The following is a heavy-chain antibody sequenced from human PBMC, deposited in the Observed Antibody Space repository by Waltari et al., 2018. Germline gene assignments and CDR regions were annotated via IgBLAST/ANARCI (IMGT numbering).Heavy chain of an antibody. CDR3: AKVKYYSGSGTYSPFDS. CDR1: GFSFRSFG. D-gene: IGHD3-10*01. V-gene: IGHV3-30*02. CDR2: IPYDGSVT. J-gene: IGHJ4*02. Sequence: QLIESGGGVVPPGGSLRLSCATSGFSFRSFGLHWGRQAPRQGLEWVSFIPYDGSVTSYSESVRGRFTISRDNSLNTVFLQMNSLRPEDTGVYFCAKVKYYSGSGTYSPFDSWGPGTLVTVSS.